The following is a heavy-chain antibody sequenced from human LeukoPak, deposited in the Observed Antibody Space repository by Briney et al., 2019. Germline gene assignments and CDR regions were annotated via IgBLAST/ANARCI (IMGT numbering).Heavy chain of an antibody. CDR2: IYYSGST. J-gene: IGHJ4*02. Sequence: PSETLSLTCTVSGGSISSYYWSWIRQPPGKGLEWIGYIYYSGSTNYNPSLKSRVTISVDTSKNQFSLKLSSVTAADTAVYYCARDDPLFDYWGQGTLVTVSS. CDR1: GGSISSYY. V-gene: IGHV4-59*12. CDR3: ARDDPLFDY.